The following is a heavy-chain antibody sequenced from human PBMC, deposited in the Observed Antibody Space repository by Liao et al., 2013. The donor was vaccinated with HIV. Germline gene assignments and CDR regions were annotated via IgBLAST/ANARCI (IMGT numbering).Heavy chain of an antibody. CDR2: IYHSGRT. D-gene: IGHD6-19*01. Sequence: QLQLQESGSGLVKPSQTLSLTCAVSGGSISSGGYSWSWIRQPPGKGLEWIGYIYHSGRTYYNPSLKSRVTISVDRSKNQFSLKLSSVTAADTAVYYCVRQWLDGGAFDIWGQGDNGHRLF. J-gene: IGHJ3*02. CDR3: VRQWLDGGAFDI. CDR1: GGSISSGGYS. V-gene: IGHV4-30-2*01.